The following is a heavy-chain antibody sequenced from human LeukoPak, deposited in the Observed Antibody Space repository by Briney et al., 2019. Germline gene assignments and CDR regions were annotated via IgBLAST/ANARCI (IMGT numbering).Heavy chain of an antibody. CDR3: ARDLGVVGATTYP. CDR2: IIPIFGTA. D-gene: IGHD1-26*01. CDR1: GYTFTLYS. Sequence: ASVKVSCKASGYTFTLYSINWLRQAPGQGLEWMGGIIPIFGTANYAQKFQGRVTITADESTSTAYMELSSLRSEDTAVYYCARDLGVVGATTYPWGQGTLVTVSS. J-gene: IGHJ5*02. V-gene: IGHV1-69*13.